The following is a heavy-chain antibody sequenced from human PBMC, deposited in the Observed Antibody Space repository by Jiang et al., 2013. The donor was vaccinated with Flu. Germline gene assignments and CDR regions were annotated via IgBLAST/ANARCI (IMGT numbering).Heavy chain of an antibody. CDR1: GGSISSSSYY. CDR2: IYYSGST. V-gene: IGHV4-39*07. J-gene: IGHJ4*02. D-gene: IGHD2-8*01. CDR3: ARVDVWPFEYYFDY. Sequence: LLKPSETLSLTCTVSGGSISSSSYYWGWIRQPPGKGLEWIGSIYYSGSTYYNPSLKSRVTISVDTSKNQFSLKLSSVTAADTAVYYCARVDVWPFEYYFDYWGQGTLVTVSS.